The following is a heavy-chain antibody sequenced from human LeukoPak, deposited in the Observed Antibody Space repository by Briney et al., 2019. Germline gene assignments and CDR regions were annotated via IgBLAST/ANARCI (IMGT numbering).Heavy chain of an antibody. CDR1: GFTFSSYA. J-gene: IGHJ4*02. Sequence: PGGSLRLSCAASGFTFSSYAMSWVRQAPGKGLEWVSAISGSGGSTYYADSVKGRFTISRDNSKNTLYLQMNSLRAEDTAVYYCAKRGPVLLWFGELPRDYWGQGTLVTVSS. CDR2: ISGSGGST. CDR3: AKRGPVLLWFGELPRDY. D-gene: IGHD3-10*01. V-gene: IGHV3-23*01.